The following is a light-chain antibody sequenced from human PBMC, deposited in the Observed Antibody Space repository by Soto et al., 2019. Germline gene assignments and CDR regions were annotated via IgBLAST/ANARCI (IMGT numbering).Light chain of an antibody. CDR1: QNVNNL. Sequence: IVLTQSPASLSVSPGEGATLSCRASQNVNNLLAWYQQKPGRPPRLLIYGASTRATGIPARFSGSGSGTEFTLSISSLQSEDFAVDYCQQYNKWPITFGLGTRLE. J-gene: IGKJ5*01. V-gene: IGKV3-15*01. CDR3: QQYNKWPIT. CDR2: GAS.